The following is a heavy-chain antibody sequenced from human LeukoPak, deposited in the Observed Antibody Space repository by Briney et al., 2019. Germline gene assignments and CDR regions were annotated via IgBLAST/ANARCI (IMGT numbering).Heavy chain of an antibody. Sequence: GGSLRLSCAASGFTFSSYSMNWVRQAPGKGLEWVSSISSSSSYIYYADSVKGRFTISRDNAKNSLYLQMNSLRAEDTAVYYCARDWNGDYGVDVWGQGTTVTVSS. CDR2: ISSSSSYI. D-gene: IGHD1-1*01. J-gene: IGHJ6*02. CDR1: GFTFSSYS. CDR3: ARDWNGDYGVDV. V-gene: IGHV3-21*01.